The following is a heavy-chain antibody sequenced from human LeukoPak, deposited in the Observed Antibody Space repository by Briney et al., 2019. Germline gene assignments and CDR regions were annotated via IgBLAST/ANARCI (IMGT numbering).Heavy chain of an antibody. D-gene: IGHD6-19*01. V-gene: IGHV3-30-3*01. CDR2: ISYDGSNK. Sequence: PGRSLRLSCAASGFTFSRYALHWVRQAPGKGLEWVAVISYDGSNKYYADSVKGRFTISRDNSKNTLHLQMNSLRAEDTAVYYCARDNGVTAVAAHFDYWGQGTLVTVSS. CDR1: GFTFSRYA. CDR3: ARDNGVTAVAAHFDY. J-gene: IGHJ4*02.